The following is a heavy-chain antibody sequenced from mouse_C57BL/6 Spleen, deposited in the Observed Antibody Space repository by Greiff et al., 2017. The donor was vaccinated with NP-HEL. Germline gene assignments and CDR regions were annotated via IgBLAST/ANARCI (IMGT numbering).Heavy chain of an antibody. CDR1: GYTFTDYN. V-gene: IGHV1-18*01. D-gene: IGHD1-1*01. J-gene: IGHJ4*01. CDR2: INPNNGGT. CDR3: AREGSSYLYARDD. Sequence: EVQLQQSGPELVKPGASVKIPCKASGYTFTDYNMDWVKQSHGKSLEWIGDINPNNGGTIYNQKFKGKATLTVDKSSSTAYMELRSMTSEENEVYYCAREGSSYLYARDDWGKGNSVNVYS.